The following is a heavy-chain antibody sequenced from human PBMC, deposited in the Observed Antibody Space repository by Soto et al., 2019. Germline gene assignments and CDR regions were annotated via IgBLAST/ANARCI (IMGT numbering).Heavy chain of an antibody. Sequence: EVQLLESGGGLVQPGGSLRLSCAASGFTFSSYAMSWVRQAPGKGLEWVSAISGSGGSTYYADSVKGRFTISRDNSKNTLYLQMNSLRAEDTAVYYCARAIDGIAAAGSPFDYWGQGTLVIVSS. CDR2: ISGSGGST. J-gene: IGHJ4*02. CDR3: ARAIDGIAAAGSPFDY. CDR1: GFTFSSYA. D-gene: IGHD6-13*01. V-gene: IGHV3-23*01.